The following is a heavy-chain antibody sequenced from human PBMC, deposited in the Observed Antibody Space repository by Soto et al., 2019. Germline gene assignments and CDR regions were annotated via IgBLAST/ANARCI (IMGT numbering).Heavy chain of an antibody. CDR1: VLILTNNV. Sequence: LRLSCEVSVLILTNNVMPSVRQAPGTGLGWVGFMSYAVIAKLLADSVQSRFTISKAYSKTTLILHWSSLRAEETAMQWSTIVGRADSPLDHWGQGTLVTVSS. D-gene: IGHD1-26*01. CDR2: MSYAVIAK. CDR3: TIVGRADSPLDH. J-gene: IGHJ4*02. V-gene: IGHV3-30*15.